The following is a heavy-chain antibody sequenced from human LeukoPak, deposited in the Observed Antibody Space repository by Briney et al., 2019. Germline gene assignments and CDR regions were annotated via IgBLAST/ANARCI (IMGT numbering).Heavy chain of an antibody. J-gene: IGHJ4*02. CDR3: ARGPHERSGYPDD. V-gene: IGHV1-18*01. D-gene: IGHD3-22*01. Sequence: ASVKVSCKPSGYTFNTYGITWVRQAPAQGLEWMGWISPYNGNTNYAQKFQGRVTMTTDTSTSTAYMELRSLRSDDTAVYYCARGPHERSGYPDDWGQGTLVTVSS. CDR2: ISPYNGNT. CDR1: GYTFNTYG.